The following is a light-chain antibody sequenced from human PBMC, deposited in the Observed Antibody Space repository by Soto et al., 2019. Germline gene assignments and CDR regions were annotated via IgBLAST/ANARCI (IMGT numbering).Light chain of an antibody. CDR1: ESVGSN. CDR3: QQYDSSPLT. CDR2: GAS. J-gene: IGKJ4*01. V-gene: IGKV3-20*01. Sequence: EIVMTQSPATLSVSPGERATLSCRASESVGSNLAWYQQKPGQAPRVLIYGASRRATGIPDRFSGSGSGTDFTLTISRLEPEDFAVYYCQQYDSSPLTFGGGTKVDIK.